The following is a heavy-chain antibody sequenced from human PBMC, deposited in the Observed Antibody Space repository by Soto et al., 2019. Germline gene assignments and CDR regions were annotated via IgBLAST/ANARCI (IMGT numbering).Heavy chain of an antibody. J-gene: IGHJ6*02. D-gene: IGHD2-2*02. CDR1: GFTFSNYS. V-gene: IGHV3-21*01. Sequence: GSLRLSCVGSGFTFSNYSINWVRQAPGKGLEWVSSISSRSDIYYADSVKGRFTISRDNAKNSVSLQMNSLRAEDTAVYYCAREYTAWPLAYGLDVWGQGTTVTVSS. CDR2: ISSRSDI. CDR3: AREYTAWPLAYGLDV.